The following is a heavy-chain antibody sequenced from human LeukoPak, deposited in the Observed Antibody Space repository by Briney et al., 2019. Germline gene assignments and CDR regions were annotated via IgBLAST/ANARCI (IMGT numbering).Heavy chain of an antibody. CDR3: ARGYYYDSSGYPPRFDP. CDR1: GGSVSSGSYY. Sequence: SETLSLTCTVSGGSVSSGSYYWSWIRQPPGKGLEWIGYIYYSGSTNYNPSLKSRVTISVDTSKNQFSLKLSSVTAADTAVYYCARGYYYDSSGYPPRFDPWGQGTLVTVSS. D-gene: IGHD3-22*01. J-gene: IGHJ5*02. CDR2: IYYSGST. V-gene: IGHV4-61*01.